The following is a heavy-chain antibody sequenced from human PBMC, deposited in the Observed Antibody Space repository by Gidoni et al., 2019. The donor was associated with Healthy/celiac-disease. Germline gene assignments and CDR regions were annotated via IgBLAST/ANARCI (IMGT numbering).Heavy chain of an antibody. Sequence: QLQLQESGPGLVKPSETLSLTCTVSGCSISSSSYYWGWLRHPPGKGLEWIGSIYYSGSTYYNPSLKRRVTISVDTSKNQFSLKLSSVTAADTAVYYCARRVAAAGTVDSGWGGLFDYYYGMDVWGQGTTVTVSS. V-gene: IGHV4-39*01. CDR3: ARRVAAAGTVDSGWGGLFDYYYGMDV. CDR1: GCSISSSSYY. CDR2: IYYSGST. J-gene: IGHJ6*02. D-gene: IGHD6-13*01.